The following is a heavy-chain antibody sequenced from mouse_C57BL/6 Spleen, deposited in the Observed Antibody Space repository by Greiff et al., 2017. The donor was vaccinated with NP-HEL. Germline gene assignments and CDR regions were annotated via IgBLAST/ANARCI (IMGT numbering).Heavy chain of an antibody. D-gene: IGHD2-4*01. CDR3: ARARLRQGSYFDD. Sequence: QVQLQQPGAELVKPGASVKLSCKASGYTFTSYWMQWVKQRPGQGLEWIGEIDPSDSYTNYNQKFKGKATLTVDTSSSTAYMQLSSLTAEDSAVEYGARARLRQGSYFDDWGQGTTLTVAS. J-gene: IGHJ2*01. V-gene: IGHV1-50*01. CDR1: GYTFTSYW. CDR2: IDPSDSYT.